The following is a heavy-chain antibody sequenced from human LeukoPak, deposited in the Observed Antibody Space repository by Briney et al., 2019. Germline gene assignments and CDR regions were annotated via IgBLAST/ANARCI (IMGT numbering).Heavy chain of an antibody. CDR2: ISTSGST. V-gene: IGHV4-4*07. CDR1: AGSISSYY. J-gene: IGHJ5*02. Sequence: SPTLSLTCTLSAGSISSYYWSWIRQPAGKGLEWIGRISTSGSTNYNPSLKSRVTMSVDTSKNQFSLKLSSVTAADTAVYYCARDTYKYSSSMGWFDPWGQGTLVTVSS. CDR3: ARDTYKYSSSMGWFDP. D-gene: IGHD6-13*01.